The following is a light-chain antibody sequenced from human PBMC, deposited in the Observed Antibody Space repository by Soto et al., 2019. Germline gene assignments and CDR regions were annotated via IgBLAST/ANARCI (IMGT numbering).Light chain of an antibody. Sequence: DIQVTQSPSSVSASVGDRVTITCRASQDISDWLAWHQQKPGEAPKLLIYAATTLHSGVPSRFSGSGSGTDFTLTISSLQPEDFATYYCQQGHTFPLTVGGGTKVEIK. J-gene: IGKJ4*01. CDR2: AAT. V-gene: IGKV1-12*01. CDR1: QDISDW. CDR3: QQGHTFPLT.